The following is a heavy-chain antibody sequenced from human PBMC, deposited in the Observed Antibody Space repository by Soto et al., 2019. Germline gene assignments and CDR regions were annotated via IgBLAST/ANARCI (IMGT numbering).Heavy chain of an antibody. CDR2: IAYDGSNR. V-gene: IGHV3-30*18. Sequence: PGGSLRLSCAASGFTFNIDCMHWVRQAPGKGLEWVSVIAYDGSNRYYADSVKGRFTISRDNSKNTLYLQMNSLRPEDTAVYYCAKDGGTGKYYDYWGQGTLVTVSS. J-gene: IGHJ4*02. D-gene: IGHD2-8*02. CDR1: GFTFNIDC. CDR3: AKDGGTGKYYDY.